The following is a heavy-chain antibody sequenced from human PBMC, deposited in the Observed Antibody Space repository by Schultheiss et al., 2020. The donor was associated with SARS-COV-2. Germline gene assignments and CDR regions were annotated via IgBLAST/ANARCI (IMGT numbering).Heavy chain of an antibody. D-gene: IGHD6-19*01. V-gene: IGHV1-46*01. CDR1: GYTFTTNG. Sequence: ASVKVSCKASGYTFTTNGISWVRQAPGQGLEWMGIINPSGDSTSYAQKFQGRVTMTRDTSTSTLYMELSSLRSDDTAVYYCARDMMYTVAGTGRVDYWGQGTLVTVSS. CDR3: ARDMMYTVAGTGRVDY. J-gene: IGHJ4*02. CDR2: INPSGDST.